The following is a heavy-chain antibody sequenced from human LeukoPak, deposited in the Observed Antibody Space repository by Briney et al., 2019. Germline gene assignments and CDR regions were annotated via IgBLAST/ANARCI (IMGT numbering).Heavy chain of an antibody. D-gene: IGHD3-22*01. CDR1: GGSLSSYF. J-gene: IGHJ3*02. CDR2: IHNSATT. CDR3: ARVTTYYYDSSDAFDI. Sequence: SETLSLTCTVSGGSLSSYFWSWIRQPPGKGLEWIGYIHNSATTNCNPSLKSRVTISLDTAKNQFSLKLTSVTAADTAVYYCARVTTYYYDSSDAFDIWGQGTMVTVSS. V-gene: IGHV4-59*12.